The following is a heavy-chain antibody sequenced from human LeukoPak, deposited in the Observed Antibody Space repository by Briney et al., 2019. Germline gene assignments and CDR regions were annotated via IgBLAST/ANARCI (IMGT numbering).Heavy chain of an antibody. D-gene: IGHD6-19*01. CDR3: ARLYPVAGKAGRIKIDY. CDR2: INPNSGGT. J-gene: IGHJ4*02. V-gene: IGHV1-2*02. CDR1: GYTFTGYY. Sequence: ASVKVSCKVSGYTFTGYYMHWVRQAPGQGLEWMGWINPNSGGTNYAQKFQGRVTMTRDTSISTAYMELSRLRSDDTAVYYCARLYPVAGKAGRIKIDYWGQGTLVTVSS.